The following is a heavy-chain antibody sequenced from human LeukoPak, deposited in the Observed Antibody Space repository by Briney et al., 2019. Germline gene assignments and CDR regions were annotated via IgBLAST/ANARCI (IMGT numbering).Heavy chain of an antibody. CDR2: ISWNSGSI. Sequence: GGSLRLSRAASGFTFDDYAMHWVRQAPGKGLEWVTGISWNSGSIGYADSVRGRFTISRDNAKNSLYLQMNSLRAEDMALYYCAKGPFGELSADAFDIWGRGTMVTVSS. J-gene: IGHJ3*02. CDR3: AKGPFGELSADAFDI. D-gene: IGHD3-10*01. CDR1: GFTFDDYA. V-gene: IGHV3-9*03.